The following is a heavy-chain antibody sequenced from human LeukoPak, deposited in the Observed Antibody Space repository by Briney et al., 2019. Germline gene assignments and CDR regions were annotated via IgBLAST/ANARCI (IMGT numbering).Heavy chain of an antibody. V-gene: IGHV3-74*01. D-gene: IGHD1-26*01. Sequence: GGSLRLSCAASGFTFSSYWMHWVRPAPGKGLVWVSRISTDGSSTSYADSVKGRFTISRDNAKNTLYLQMNSLTAEDTAVYYCARDPKQLIVGAATGGDWGQGTLVTVSS. CDR1: GFTFSSYW. J-gene: IGHJ4*02. CDR2: ISTDGSST. CDR3: ARDPKQLIVGAATGGD.